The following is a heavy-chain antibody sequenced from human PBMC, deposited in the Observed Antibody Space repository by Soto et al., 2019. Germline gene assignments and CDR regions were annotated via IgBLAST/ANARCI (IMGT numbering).Heavy chain of an antibody. CDR1: GYSFTSYL. J-gene: IGHJ6*02. V-gene: IGHV5-51*01. CDR3: ARDIAAAGDYYYYYGMVV. Sequence: PGESLKISCKGSGYSFTSYLIGWVRQMPGKGLEWMGIIYPGDSDTRYSPSFQGQVTISADKSISTAYLQWSSLKASDTAMYYCARDIAAAGDYYYYYGMVVWGQGITVTVS. CDR2: IYPGDSDT. D-gene: IGHD6-13*01.